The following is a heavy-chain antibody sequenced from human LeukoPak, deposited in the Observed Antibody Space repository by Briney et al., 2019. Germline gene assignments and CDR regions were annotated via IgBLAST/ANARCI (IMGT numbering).Heavy chain of an antibody. J-gene: IGHJ4*02. CDR2: IWYDGSNK. V-gene: IGHV3-33*01. CDR1: GFTFSSYG. Sequence: GGSLRLSCAASGFTFSSYGMHWVRQAPGKGLEWVAVIWYDGSNKYYADSVKGRFTISRDNFKNTLYLQMNSLRAEDTAVYYCARDRRFGELSLDFWGQGTLVTVSS. D-gene: IGHD3-10*01. CDR3: ARDRRFGELSLDF.